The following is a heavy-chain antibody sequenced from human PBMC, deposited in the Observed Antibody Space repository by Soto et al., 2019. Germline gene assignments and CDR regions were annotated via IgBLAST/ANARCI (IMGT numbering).Heavy chain of an antibody. D-gene: IGHD2-8*01. CDR1: GFRFSSYS. CDR2: ISSSSSTI. J-gene: IGHJ4*02. CDR3: ARETNGLDY. V-gene: IGHV3-48*01. Sequence: EVQLVESGGGLVQPGGSLRLSCAASGFRFSSYSMNWVRQAPGKELEWVSSISSSSSTIYYADSVRGRFTISRDNARDSLYLHMNSLRAEDTGVYFCARETNGLDYWGQGTLVTVSS.